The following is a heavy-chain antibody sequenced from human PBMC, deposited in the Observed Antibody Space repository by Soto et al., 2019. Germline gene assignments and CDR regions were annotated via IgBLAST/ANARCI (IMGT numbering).Heavy chain of an antibody. D-gene: IGHD6-19*01. J-gene: IGHJ4*02. Sequence: GESLKISCAASGFTFSSYAMSWVRQAPGKGLEWVSAISGSGGSTYYADSGKGRFTISRDNSKNTLYLQMNSLRAEDTAVYYWAKGPYSSGWYADYWGQGTLVTVSS. V-gene: IGHV3-23*01. CDR1: GFTFSSYA. CDR3: AKGPYSSGWYADY. CDR2: ISGSGGST.